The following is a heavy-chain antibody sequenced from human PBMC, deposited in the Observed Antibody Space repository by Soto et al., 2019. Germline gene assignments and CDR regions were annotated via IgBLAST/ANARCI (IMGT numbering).Heavy chain of an antibody. CDR1: GDTLSYSA. CDR2: ITPSFGSP. CDR3: ATYFTAVAYFEN. V-gene: IGHV1-69*01. D-gene: IGHD5-18*01. J-gene: IGHJ4*02. Sequence: QVQLVQSGAEVRKPGSSVRISCTASGDTLSYSAIGWLRQGPGQGLEWMGGITPSFGSPVYARKFQGRVTIAADHMILNNLRSDDTAMYFCATYFTAVAYFENWGQGTLVTVSS.